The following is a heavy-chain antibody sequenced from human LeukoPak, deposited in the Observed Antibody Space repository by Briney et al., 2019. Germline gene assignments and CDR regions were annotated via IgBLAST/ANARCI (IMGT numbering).Heavy chain of an antibody. CDR3: ARGSRGATDDLDHYFDY. J-gene: IGHJ4*02. CDR1: GYTFTGYY. D-gene: IGHD5-12*01. V-gene: IGHV1-2*04. Sequence: ASVKVSCKASGYTFTGYYMHWVRQAPGQGLEWMGWINPNSGGANYAQKFQGWVTMTRDTSISTAYMELSRLRSDDTAVYYCARGSRGATDDLDHYFDYWGQGTLVTVSS. CDR2: INPNSGGA.